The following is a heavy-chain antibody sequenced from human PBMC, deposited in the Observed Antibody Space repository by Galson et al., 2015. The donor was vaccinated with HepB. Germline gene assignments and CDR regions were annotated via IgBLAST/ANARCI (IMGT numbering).Heavy chain of an antibody. CDR3: ASGVTATNYYYYYGMDV. D-gene: IGHD1-20*01. CDR1: GYTFTSYG. J-gene: IGHJ6*02. Sequence: SVKVSCKASGYTFTSYGISWVRQAPGQGLEWMGWISAYNGNTNYAQKLQGRVTMTTDTSTSTAYMELRSLRSDDTAVYYCASGVTATNYYYYYGMDVWGQGTTVTVSS. CDR2: ISAYNGNT. V-gene: IGHV1-18*01.